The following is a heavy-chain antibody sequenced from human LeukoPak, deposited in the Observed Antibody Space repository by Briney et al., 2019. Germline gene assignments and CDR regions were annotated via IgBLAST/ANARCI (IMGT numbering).Heavy chain of an antibody. CDR3: AKMSGHTVMAYRIGS. J-gene: IGHJ4*02. D-gene: IGHD1-14*01. CDR1: EFSFSNFA. CDR2: MTGNGATS. Sequence: GGSLRLSCAASEFSFSNFAMAWVRQAPGKGLEWGSSMTGNGATSWYAGSVRGRFTISRDNSKSTLYLQTNNLRPDDTAVYYCAKMSGHTVMAYRIGSWGQGTLVIVSS. V-gene: IGHV3-23*01.